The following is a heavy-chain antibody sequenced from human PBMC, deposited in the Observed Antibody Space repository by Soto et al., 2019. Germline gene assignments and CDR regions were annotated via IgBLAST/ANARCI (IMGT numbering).Heavy chain of an antibody. CDR1: GFIFRSYG. D-gene: IGHD6-13*01. CDR2: ISYDGGQK. CDR3: ARDYSMGDYFDY. Sequence: PGGSLRLSCAASGFIFRSYGMHWVRQAPGKGLEWVAAISYDGGQKSYADSVKGRFTISRDNSKNTLYLQMSRLRAEDTGVYYCARDYSMGDYFDYW. J-gene: IGHJ4*01. V-gene: IGHV3-30*19.